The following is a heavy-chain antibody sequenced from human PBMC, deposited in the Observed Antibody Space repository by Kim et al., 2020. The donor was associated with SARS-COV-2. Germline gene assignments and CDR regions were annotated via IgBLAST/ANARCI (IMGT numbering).Heavy chain of an antibody. V-gene: IGHV4-34*01. CDR1: GGSFSGYY. CDR2: INNSGST. J-gene: IGHJ6*01. Sequence: SETLSLTCAVYGGSFSGYYWSWIRQPPGKGLEWIGEINNSGSTNYNPSLKSRVTISVDTSKNQFSLKLSSVTAADTPVFYCAGGVVVPAAQRACYY. CDR3: AGGVVVPAAQRACYY. D-gene: IGHD2-2*01.